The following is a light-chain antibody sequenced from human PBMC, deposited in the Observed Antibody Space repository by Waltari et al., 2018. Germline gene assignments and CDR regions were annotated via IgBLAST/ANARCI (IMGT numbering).Light chain of an antibody. CDR1: RNLLYSPNNKDF. CDR3: QQYYDTPYT. Sequence: DIVMTQSPDSLVVSLGERATITCKSRRNLLYSPNNKDFLAWYQQKPGQPPKLLIYWASTRESGVPDRFTGSGSGTDFSLTISSLQAEDVAVYYCQQYYDTPYTFGQGTKLEIK. CDR2: WAS. V-gene: IGKV4-1*01. J-gene: IGKJ2*01.